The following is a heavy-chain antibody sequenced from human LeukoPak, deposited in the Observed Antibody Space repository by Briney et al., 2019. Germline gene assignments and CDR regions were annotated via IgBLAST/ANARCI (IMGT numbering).Heavy chain of an antibody. CDR3: ASFDYGDYVSDY. Sequence: SETLSLTCAVYGGSFSGYYWSWIRQPPGKGLEGIGEINHSGSTNYNPSLKRRVTISVDTSKSQFSLKLSSVTAADTAVYYCASFDYGDYVSDYWGRGTLVTVSS. V-gene: IGHV4-34*01. J-gene: IGHJ4*02. CDR1: GGSFSGYY. CDR2: INHSGST. D-gene: IGHD4-17*01.